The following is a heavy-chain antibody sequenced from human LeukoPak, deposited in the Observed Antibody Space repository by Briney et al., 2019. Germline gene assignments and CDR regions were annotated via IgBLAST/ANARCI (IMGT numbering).Heavy chain of an antibody. CDR2: INSAGSRI. Sequence: SGRSLRLSCAASGFTFRRYWMHWVPQAPGKGLCGGSSINSAGSRIGYADYVKGRFTISRDNAKNTLYLQMNSLRVEDTAVYYCVRDLGWNEDYWGQGTLGTVSS. V-gene: IGHV3-74*01. J-gene: IGHJ4*02. D-gene: IGHD1-1*01. CDR3: VRDLGWNEDY. CDR1: GFTFRRYW.